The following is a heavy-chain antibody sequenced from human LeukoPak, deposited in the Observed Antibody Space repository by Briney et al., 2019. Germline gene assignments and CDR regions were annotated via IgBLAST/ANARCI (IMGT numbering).Heavy chain of an antibody. CDR1: GYTFTSYG. Sequence: ASVKVSCKASGYTFTSYGLSWVRQAPGQGLEWMGWISAYNDNTNYAQKLQGRVTMTTDTSTSTAYMELRSLRSDDTAVYYCARLWPTDYDFWSGYISYYYYYMDVWGKGTTVTVSS. V-gene: IGHV1-18*01. D-gene: IGHD3-3*01. J-gene: IGHJ6*03. CDR3: ARLWPTDYDFWSGYISYYYYYMDV. CDR2: ISAYNDNT.